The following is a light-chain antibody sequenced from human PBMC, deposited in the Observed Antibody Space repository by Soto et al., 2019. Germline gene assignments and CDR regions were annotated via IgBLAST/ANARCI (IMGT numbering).Light chain of an antibody. CDR3: SSFAGSNSPVL. CDR2: EVS. CDR1: SSDVGGYNY. V-gene: IGLV2-8*01. J-gene: IGLJ2*01. Sequence: QSVLTQPPSASGSPGQSVAISCTGASSDVGGYNYVSWYQQHPGKVPKLIIYEVSNRPSGVPDRFSGSKSGNTASLTVSGLQAEDEADYYCSSFAGSNSPVLFGGGTKVTVL.